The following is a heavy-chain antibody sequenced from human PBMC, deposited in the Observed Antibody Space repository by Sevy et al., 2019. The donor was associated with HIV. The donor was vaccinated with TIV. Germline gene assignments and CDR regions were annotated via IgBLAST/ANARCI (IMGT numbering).Heavy chain of an antibody. CDR3: AKDWHWGSYSYGLNV. D-gene: IGHD7-27*01. Sequence: GGSLRLSCAASGISFSGYGMYWVRQAPGKGLEWVAVISDDGRNKDYADSVKGRFTISRDNSKYTLYMQMNSLRVEDTAVYYCAKDWHWGSYSYGLNVWGQGTTATVSS. CDR1: GISFSGYG. V-gene: IGHV3-30*18. J-gene: IGHJ6*02. CDR2: ISDDGRNK.